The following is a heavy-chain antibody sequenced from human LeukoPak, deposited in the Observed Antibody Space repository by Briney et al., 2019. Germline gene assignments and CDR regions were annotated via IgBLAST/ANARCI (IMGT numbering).Heavy chain of an antibody. V-gene: IGHV4-39*01. D-gene: IGHD2-15*01. J-gene: IGHJ4*02. CDR3: ARHSRNCSGGYCYLYY. CDR2: IYYGGST. CDR1: GGSISSDSYY. Sequence: SETLSLTCAVSGGSISSDSYYWGWIRQPPGTGLEWIVSIYYGGSTYYNPSLKSRVTISVDTSKNQFSLKLTSVTAADAAAYFCARHSRNCSGGYCYLYYWGQGTLVTGSS.